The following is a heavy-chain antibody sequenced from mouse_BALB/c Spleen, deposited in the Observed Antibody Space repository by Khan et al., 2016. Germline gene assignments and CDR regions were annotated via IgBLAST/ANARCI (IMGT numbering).Heavy chain of an antibody. D-gene: IGHD2-14*01. V-gene: IGHV9-3-1*01. CDR3: ARGKYDGVAY. Sequence: QNQLVQSGPELKKPGETVKISCKASGYTFTNYGMNWVKQAPGKGLKWMGWINTYTGETTYADDFKGRFAFSLETSASTAYLQINNLKNEDTATYFCARGKYDGVAYWGQGTLVTVSA. CDR2: INTYTGET. J-gene: IGHJ3*01. CDR1: GYTFTNYG.